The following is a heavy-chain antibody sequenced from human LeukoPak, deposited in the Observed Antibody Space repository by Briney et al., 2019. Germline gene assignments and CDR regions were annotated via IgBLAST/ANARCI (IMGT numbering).Heavy chain of an antibody. J-gene: IGHJ3*02. D-gene: IGHD3-3*01. CDR3: ARDLPHYDFWSGTYAFDI. Sequence: ASVKVSCKASGYTFTSYGISWVRQAPGQGLEWMGWISAYNGNTNYAQKLQGRVTMTTDTSTSTAYMELRSLRSDDTAVYYCARDLPHYDFWSGTYAFDIWGQGTMVTVSS. CDR1: GYTFTSYG. CDR2: ISAYNGNT. V-gene: IGHV1-18*01.